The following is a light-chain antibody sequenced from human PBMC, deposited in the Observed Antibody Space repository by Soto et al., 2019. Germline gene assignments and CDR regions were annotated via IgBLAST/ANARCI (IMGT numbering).Light chain of an antibody. CDR2: EVT. CDR1: SGDIGGYDY. V-gene: IGLV2-8*01. J-gene: IGLJ1*01. CDR3: TSYEGGGKYV. Sequence: QSVLTQPPSASGSPGQSVTISCTGTSGDIGGYDYVSWYQQHPGKAPKLMIYEVTKRPLGVPDRFSGSKSGNTASLTVSGLQAEDEADYYCCTSYEGGGKYVFGTGTKVTVL.